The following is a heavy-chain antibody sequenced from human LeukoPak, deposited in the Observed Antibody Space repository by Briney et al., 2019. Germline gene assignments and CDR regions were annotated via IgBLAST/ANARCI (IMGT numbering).Heavy chain of an antibody. Sequence: PSETPSLTCTVSGGSISSRTYYWGWIRQPPGKGLEWIGSIYYSGSTYYNPSLKSRVTMSVDTSKNQLSLKLSSVTAADTAVYYCARLTSSIAAAGQRYYFDFWGQGTLVTVSS. J-gene: IGHJ4*02. CDR3: ARLTSSIAAAGQRYYFDF. CDR2: IYYSGST. D-gene: IGHD6-13*01. V-gene: IGHV4-39*01. CDR1: GGSISSRTYY.